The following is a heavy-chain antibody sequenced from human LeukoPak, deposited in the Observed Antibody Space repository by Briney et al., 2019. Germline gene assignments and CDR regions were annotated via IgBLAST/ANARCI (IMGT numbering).Heavy chain of an antibody. Sequence: VASAKVSCKASGGTFSSYAISWVRQAPGQGLEWMGGIIPIFGTANYAQKFQGRVTITTDESTSTAYMELSSLRSEDTAVYYCARAPNGVSYWYFDLWGRGTLVTVSS. V-gene: IGHV1-69*05. J-gene: IGHJ2*01. CDR1: GGTFSSYA. CDR3: ARAPNGVSYWYFDL. D-gene: IGHD7-27*01. CDR2: IIPIFGTA.